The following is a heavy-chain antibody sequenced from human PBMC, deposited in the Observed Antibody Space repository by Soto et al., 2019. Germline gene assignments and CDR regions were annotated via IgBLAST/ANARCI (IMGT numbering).Heavy chain of an antibody. V-gene: IGHV3-48*01. CDR1: GFTFSGYS. CDR3: ARPGSGYDVLTGQYFYYYHAMDV. D-gene: IGHD3-9*01. Sequence: EVQLVESGGGLVQTGGSLRLSCAASGFTFSGYSMNWVRQAPGKGLEWVSYISSLSSPRYYAESVEGRFIISRDNAKNSLYLQMDTLRTDDTAVYYCARPGSGYDVLTGQYFYYYHAMDVWGQGTTVTVSS. J-gene: IGHJ6*02. CDR2: ISSLSSPR.